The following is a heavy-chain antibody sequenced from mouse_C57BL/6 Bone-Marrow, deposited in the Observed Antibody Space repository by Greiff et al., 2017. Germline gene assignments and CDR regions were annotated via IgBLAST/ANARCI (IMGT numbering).Heavy chain of an antibody. D-gene: IGHD2-3*01. Sequence: QVQLQQPGAELVRPGSSVKLSCKASGYTFTSYWMHWVKQRPIQGLEWIGNIDPSDSETHYNQKFKDKATLTVDKSSSTAYMQLSSLTSEDSAVYYCARNGYYDWYFDVGGTGTTVTVSS. CDR1: GYTFTSYW. V-gene: IGHV1-52*01. J-gene: IGHJ1*03. CDR2: IDPSDSET. CDR3: ARNGYYDWYFDV.